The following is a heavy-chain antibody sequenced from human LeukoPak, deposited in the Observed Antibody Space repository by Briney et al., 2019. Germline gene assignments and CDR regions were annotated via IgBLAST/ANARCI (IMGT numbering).Heavy chain of an antibody. CDR2: IYYSEST. J-gene: IGHJ4*02. CDR1: GGSISSYY. V-gene: IGHV4-59*01. D-gene: IGHD1-26*01. Sequence: PSETLSLTCTVSGGSISSYYWSWIRQPPGKGLEWIGYIYYSESTNYNPSLKSRVTISVDTSKNQFSLKLSSVTAADTAVYYCARDREAGVWGQGTLVTVSS. CDR3: ARDREAGV.